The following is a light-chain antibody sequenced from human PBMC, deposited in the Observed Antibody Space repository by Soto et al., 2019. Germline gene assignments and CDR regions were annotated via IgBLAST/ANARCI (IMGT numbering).Light chain of an antibody. CDR1: SSDVGGYNY. CDR3: CSYAGSYTFYV. J-gene: IGLJ1*01. Sequence: QSALAQPRSLSGSPGRTVTISCTGTSSDVGGYNYVSWYQQHPGKAPKLMIYDVSKRPSGVPDRFSGSKSGNTASLTISGLQAEDEADYYCCSYAGSYTFYVFGTGTKVTVL. V-gene: IGLV2-11*01. CDR2: DVS.